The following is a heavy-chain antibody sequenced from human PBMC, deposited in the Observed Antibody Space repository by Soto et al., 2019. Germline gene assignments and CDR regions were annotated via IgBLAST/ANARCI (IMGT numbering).Heavy chain of an antibody. D-gene: IGHD1-26*01. V-gene: IGHV3-30*18. J-gene: IGHJ6*02. Sequence: GGSLRLSCAASGFTFSSYGMHWVRQAPGKGLEWVAVISYDGSNKYYADSVKGRFTISRDNSKNTLYLQMNSLRAEDTAVYYCAKELIVGATPNYGMDVWGQGTTVTVSS. CDR1: GFTFSSYG. CDR2: ISYDGSNK. CDR3: AKELIVGATPNYGMDV.